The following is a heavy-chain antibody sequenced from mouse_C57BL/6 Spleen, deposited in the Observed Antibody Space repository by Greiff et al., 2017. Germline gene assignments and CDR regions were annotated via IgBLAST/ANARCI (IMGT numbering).Heavy chain of an antibody. CDR3: ARILFYSNYPYYYAMDY. CDR2: IWWDDDK. CDR1: GFSLSTFGMG. J-gene: IGHJ4*01. V-gene: IGHV8-8*01. Sequence: QVTLKVSGPGILQPSQTLSLTCSFSGFSLSTFGMGVGWIRQPSGKGLEWLAHIWWDDDKYYNPALKSRLTISKDTSKNQGFLKIANVDTADTATYYCARILFYSNYPYYYAMDYWGQGTSVTVSS. D-gene: IGHD2-5*01.